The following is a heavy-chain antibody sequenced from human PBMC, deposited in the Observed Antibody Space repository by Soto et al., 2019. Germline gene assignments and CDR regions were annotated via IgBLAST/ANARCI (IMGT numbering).Heavy chain of an antibody. CDR2: IIPIFGTA. CDR3: ARSRITMVRGVISYYYYYGMDV. D-gene: IGHD3-10*01. CDR1: GGTFSSYA. V-gene: IGHV1-69*13. Sequence: PSVKVSCKASGGTFSSYAISWVRQAPGQGLEWMGGIIPIFGTANYAQKFQGRVTITADESTSTAYMELSSLRSEDTAVYYCARSRITMVRGVISYYYYYGMDVWGQGTTVTVSS. J-gene: IGHJ6*02.